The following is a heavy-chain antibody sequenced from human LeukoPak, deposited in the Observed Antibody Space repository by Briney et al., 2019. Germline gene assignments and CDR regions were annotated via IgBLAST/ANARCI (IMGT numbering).Heavy chain of an antibody. V-gene: IGHV1-69*01. J-gene: IGHJ4*02. D-gene: IGHD5-18*01. CDR2: IIPIFGTA. CDR3: ATGYSYGLNYFDY. Sequence: SVKVSCKASGGTFSSYAISWVRQAPGQGLEWMGGIIPIFGTANYAQKFQGRVTITADESTSTAYMELSSLRSEDTAVYYCATGYSYGLNYFDYWGQGTLVTVSS. CDR1: GGTFSSYA.